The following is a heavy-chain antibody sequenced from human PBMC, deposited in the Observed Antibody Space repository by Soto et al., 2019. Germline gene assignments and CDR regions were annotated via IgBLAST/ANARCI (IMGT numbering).Heavy chain of an antibody. D-gene: IGHD6-6*01. CDR2: ISYDGSNK. Sequence: GGSLRLSCAASGFTFSSYGMHWVRQAPGKGLEWVAVISYDGSNKYYADSVKGRFTISRDNSKNTLYLQMNSLRAEDTAVYYCAKDGRSSSSAWLDYWGQGTLVTVSS. J-gene: IGHJ4*02. CDR3: AKDGRSSSSAWLDY. CDR1: GFTFSSYG. V-gene: IGHV3-30*18.